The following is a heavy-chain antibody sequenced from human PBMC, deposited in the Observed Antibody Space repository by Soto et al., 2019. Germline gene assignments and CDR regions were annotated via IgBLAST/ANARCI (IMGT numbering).Heavy chain of an antibody. V-gene: IGHV3-21*01. Sequence: GESRRLSWAASEFIFDTYNMNWVRQAPGKGLEWVSHIGPRSNYRDYADSVKGRFTISRDNAKNSLYLQMNSLRVEDTAVYYCARDQNWSSDYWGQGIPVTVSS. CDR1: EFIFDTYN. CDR2: IGPRSNYR. J-gene: IGHJ4*02. CDR3: ARDQNWSSDY.